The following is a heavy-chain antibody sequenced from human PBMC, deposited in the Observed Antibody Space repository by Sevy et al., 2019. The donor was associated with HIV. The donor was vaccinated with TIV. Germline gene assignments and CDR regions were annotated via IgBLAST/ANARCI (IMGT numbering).Heavy chain of an antibody. CDR1: GFTFSSYA. D-gene: IGHD2-15*01. CDR2: ISGSGGST. CDR3: AKETEGYCSGGSCYSGYYMDV. V-gene: IGHV3-23*01. Sequence: GGSLRLSCAASGFTFSSYAMSWVRQAPGKGLEWVSAISGSGGSTYYADSVKGRFPISRDNSKNTLYLQMNSLTAEDTAVYYCAKETEGYCSGGSCYSGYYMDVWGKGTTVTVSS. J-gene: IGHJ6*03.